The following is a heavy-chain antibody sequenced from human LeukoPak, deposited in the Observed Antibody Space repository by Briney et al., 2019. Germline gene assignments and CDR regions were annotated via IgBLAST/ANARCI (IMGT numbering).Heavy chain of an antibody. CDR2: INDSGST. D-gene: IGHD3-22*01. J-gene: IGHJ4*02. Sequence: SETLSLTCAAHGGSLSAYYWSWIRQPPGKALEWIGEINDSGSTTHNPSLKSRVTISVDTSKSQFSLKLSSVTAADTAVYYCARGRLAADTFFYDTNGYYYFDSWGQGTLVTVSS. CDR1: GGSLSAYY. V-gene: IGHV4-34*01. CDR3: ARGRLAADTFFYDTNGYYYFDS.